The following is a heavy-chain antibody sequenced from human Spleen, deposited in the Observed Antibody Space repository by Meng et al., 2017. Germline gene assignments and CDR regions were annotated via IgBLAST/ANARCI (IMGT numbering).Heavy chain of an antibody. D-gene: IGHD4-11*01. CDR2: INHSGST. Sequence: QVPRTQVGPGLLKPSETLSLTCGVSGGSFIDYYWSWIRQPPGKGLEWIGEINHSGSTNYNPSLESRATISVDTSQNNLSLKLSSVTAADSAVYYCARGPTTMAHDFDYWGQGTLVTVSS. CDR3: ARGPTTMAHDFDY. J-gene: IGHJ4*02. V-gene: IGHV4-34*01. CDR1: GGSFIDYY.